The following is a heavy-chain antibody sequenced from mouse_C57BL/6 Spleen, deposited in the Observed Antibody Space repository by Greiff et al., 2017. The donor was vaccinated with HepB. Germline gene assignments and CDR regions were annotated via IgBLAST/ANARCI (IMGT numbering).Heavy chain of an antibody. D-gene: IGHD2-5*01. CDR3: ARDRGIVHYFDY. CDR1: GFTFSDYY. CDR2: INYDGSST. V-gene: IGHV5-16*01. J-gene: IGHJ2*01. Sequence: EVMLVESEGGLVQPGSSMKLSCTASGFTFSDYYMAWVRQVPEKGLEWVANINYDGSSTYYLDSLKSRFIISRDNAKNILYLQMSSLKSEDTATYYCARDRGIVHYFDYWGQGTTLTVSS.